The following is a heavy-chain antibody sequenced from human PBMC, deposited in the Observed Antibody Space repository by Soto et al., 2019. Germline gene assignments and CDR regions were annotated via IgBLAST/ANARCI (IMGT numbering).Heavy chain of an antibody. CDR2: INPNSGGT. CDR1: GYTFPGYY. Sequence: ASVKVSCKASGYTFPGYYMHWVRQAPGQGLEWMGWINPNSGGTNYAQKFQGWVTMTRDTSISTAYMELSRLRSDDTAVYYCARDRYYDSSGSTNWFDPWGQGTLVTVSS. D-gene: IGHD3-22*01. V-gene: IGHV1-2*04. J-gene: IGHJ5*02. CDR3: ARDRYYDSSGSTNWFDP.